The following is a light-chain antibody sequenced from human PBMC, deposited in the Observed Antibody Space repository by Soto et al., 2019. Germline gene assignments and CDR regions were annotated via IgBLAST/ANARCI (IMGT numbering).Light chain of an antibody. Sequence: QSALTQPASVSGSPGQSITISCTGTSSDVGYFNYVSWYQHHPGKDPKLIIYEVSNRPSGVSNRFSASKSGNTASLTISGLQAEDEADYYCSSYTTSSTQVFGGGTKLTVL. V-gene: IGLV2-14*01. J-gene: IGLJ3*02. CDR3: SSYTTSSTQV. CDR2: EVS. CDR1: SSDVGYFNY.